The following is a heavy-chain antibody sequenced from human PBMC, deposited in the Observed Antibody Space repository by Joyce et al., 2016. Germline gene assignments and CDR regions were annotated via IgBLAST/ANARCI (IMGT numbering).Heavy chain of an antibody. V-gene: IGHV1-69*06. Sequence: QVHLEQSGAEVKKPGSSVKVSCKASGGSLNRYTISWVRQAPGHGLEWVGGSIPLFASANYAQRFRDRVTITADRSTRTAYMELRSLRSDDTAVYFCAGGKSGYDFYSYMDVWGKGTTVTVTS. D-gene: IGHD5-12*01. CDR2: SIPLFASA. CDR1: GGSLNRYT. CDR3: AGGKSGYDFYSYMDV. J-gene: IGHJ6*03.